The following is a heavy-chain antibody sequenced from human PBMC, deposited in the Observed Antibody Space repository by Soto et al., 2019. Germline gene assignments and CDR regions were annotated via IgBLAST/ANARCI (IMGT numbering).Heavy chain of an antibody. V-gene: IGHV4-61*01. J-gene: IGHJ4*02. CDR2: IYYSGSI. CDR1: GGSVSSGSYC. D-gene: IGHD6-6*01. Sequence: QVQLQESGPGLVKPSETLSLTCTISGGSVSSGSYCWSWIRQPPGKGLEWIGYIYYSGSIDYNPSLKSRVTISADTSKTQFSLMMRSVTAADTAVYYCARYSSSSVFDYWGQGILVTVSS. CDR3: ARYSSSSVFDY.